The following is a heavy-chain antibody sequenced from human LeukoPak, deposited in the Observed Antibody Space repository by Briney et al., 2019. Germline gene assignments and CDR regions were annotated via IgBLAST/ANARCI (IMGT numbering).Heavy chain of an antibody. CDR1: GFTFVSYG. CDR2: IRYDGSDK. D-gene: IGHD3-16*01. V-gene: IGHV3-30*02. J-gene: IGHJ6*03. Sequence: GGSLRLSCAASGFTFVSYGMHWVRQAPGKGLEWLTFIRYDGSDKDYADSVKGRCTISRDNSKNTLYLQMNSLRAEDTAVYHCAKLKINYYYYMDVWGKGTTVIVSS. CDR3: AKLKINYYYYMDV.